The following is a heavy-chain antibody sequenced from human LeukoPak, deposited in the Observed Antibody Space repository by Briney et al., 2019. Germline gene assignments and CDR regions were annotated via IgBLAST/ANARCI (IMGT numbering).Heavy chain of an antibody. V-gene: IGHV4-4*09. CDR2: IYSGGDT. CDR3: ARAGGSGWYGKLDP. Sequence: SETLSLTCTVSGASMDGYFWSWIRQPPGKGLEWIGFIYSGGDTSYSPSLRSRLTIAVDTSKSQFSLRLYSVTAADTAVYYCARAGGSGWYGKLDPWGQGTLVTVSS. D-gene: IGHD6-19*01. CDR1: GASMDGYF. J-gene: IGHJ5*02.